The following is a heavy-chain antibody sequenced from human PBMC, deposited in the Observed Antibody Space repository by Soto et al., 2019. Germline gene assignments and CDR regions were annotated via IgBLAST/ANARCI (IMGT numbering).Heavy chain of an antibody. Sequence: PGGSLRLSCPASGFTFSSYGMHWFRQAPGKGLEWVAVIRYNGTNKNYADSVKGRFPISIDISKNTLYLQMNSLIAEETAVYYCARGRSSSSWTDVFDIWGYVTMVSVSS. J-gene: IGHJ3*02. D-gene: IGHD6-13*01. CDR1: GFTFSSYG. CDR2: IRYNGTNK. V-gene: IGHV3-33*01. CDR3: ARGRSSSSWTDVFDI.